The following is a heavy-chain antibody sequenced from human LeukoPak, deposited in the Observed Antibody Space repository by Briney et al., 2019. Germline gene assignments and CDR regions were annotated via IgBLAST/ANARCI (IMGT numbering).Heavy chain of an antibody. D-gene: IGHD3-16*01. J-gene: IGHJ6*03. CDR2: IIPIFGTP. V-gene: IGHV1-69*05. Sequence: GPSLKVSCKASRGTFTSYAISWVPHAPGQGLEWMGRIIPIFGTPNYTHKFQGRVTITTDESTSTAYMELRSLRSEDTAVYYCARDAEVMWGYYYYYYMDVWGKGTTVTVSS. CDR3: ARDAEVMWGYYYYYYMDV. CDR1: RGTFTSYA.